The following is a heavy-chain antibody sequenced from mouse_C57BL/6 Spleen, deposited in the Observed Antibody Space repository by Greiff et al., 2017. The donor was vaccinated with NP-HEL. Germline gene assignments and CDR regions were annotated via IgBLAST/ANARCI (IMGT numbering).Heavy chain of an antibody. V-gene: IGHV14-4*01. CDR1: GFNIKDDY. CDR2: IDPENGDT. J-gene: IGHJ3*01. Sequence: EVQLQQSGAELVRPGASVKLSCTASGFNIKDDYMHWVKQRPEQGLEWIGWIDPENGDTEYASKFQGKATITADTSSNTAYLQLSSLTSEDTAVYYCTFDGYYGAYWGQGTLVTVSA. CDR3: TFDGYYGAY. D-gene: IGHD2-3*01.